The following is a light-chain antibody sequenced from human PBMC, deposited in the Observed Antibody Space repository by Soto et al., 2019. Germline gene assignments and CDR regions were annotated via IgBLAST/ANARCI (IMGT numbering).Light chain of an antibody. CDR1: QSVSSS. J-gene: IGKJ1*01. Sequence: EIMMTQSPATLSVSPGERATLSCRATQSVSSSLAWYQQKPGQAPRLLIYGASTRATGIPARFSGSGSGTEFTLTINSLQSEDFAVYYCQQYNNWWTFGQGTKVEIQ. V-gene: IGKV3-15*01. CDR3: QQYNNWWT. CDR2: GAS.